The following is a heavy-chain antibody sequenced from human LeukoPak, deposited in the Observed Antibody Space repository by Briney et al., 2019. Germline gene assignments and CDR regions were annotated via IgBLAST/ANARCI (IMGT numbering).Heavy chain of an antibody. CDR2: IYPGDSDT. J-gene: IGHJ3*02. CDR3: ARDSSTVTTTHAFNI. Sequence: GEPLQISCKGSGYSFTSYWIGWVRRLPGKGLEWMGIIYPGDSDTRYSPSFQGQVTISADKSISTAYLQWSSLKASDTAMYYCARDSSTVTTTHAFNIWGQGTMVTVSS. V-gene: IGHV5-51*01. D-gene: IGHD4-17*01. CDR1: GYSFTSYW.